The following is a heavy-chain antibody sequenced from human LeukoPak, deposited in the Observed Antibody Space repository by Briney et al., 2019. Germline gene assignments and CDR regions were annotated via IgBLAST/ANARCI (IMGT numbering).Heavy chain of an antibody. CDR1: GGSISSSSYY. CDR3: ARYCGGDCYHLGVGAFDI. D-gene: IGHD2-21*01. Sequence: PSETLSLTCTVSGGSISSSSYYWGWIRQPPGKGLEWIGSIDHSGSTYYHPSLKSRVTISVDTSKNQFSLKLSSVTAADTAVYYCARYCGGDCYHLGVGAFDIWGQGTMVTVSS. J-gene: IGHJ3*02. CDR2: IDHSGST. V-gene: IGHV4-39*01.